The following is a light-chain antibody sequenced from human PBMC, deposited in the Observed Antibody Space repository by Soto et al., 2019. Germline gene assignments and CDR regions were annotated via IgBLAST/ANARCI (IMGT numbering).Light chain of an antibody. Sequence: DIQMTQSPSSLSASVGDRVTITCRASQSISSYLNWYQQKPGKAPKLLIYAASSLQSGVPSRFSSSGSGTDFTLTISSLQPEDFATYYCQPSYSTPRTFGQGTKVDIK. CDR2: AAS. CDR3: QPSYSTPRT. V-gene: IGKV1-39*01. J-gene: IGKJ1*01. CDR1: QSISSY.